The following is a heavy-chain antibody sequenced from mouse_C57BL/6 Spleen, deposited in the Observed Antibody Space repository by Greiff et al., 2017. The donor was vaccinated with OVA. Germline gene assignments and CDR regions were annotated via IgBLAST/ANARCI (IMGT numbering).Heavy chain of an antibody. V-gene: IGHV1-26*01. Sequence: VQLQQSGPELVKPGASVKISCKASGYTFTDYYMNWVKQSHGKSLEWIGDINPNNGGTSYNQKFKGKATLTVDKSSSTAYMELRSLTSEDAAVYYCARSYEGCAYWGQGTLGTVSA. CDR3: ARSYEGCAY. J-gene: IGHJ3*01. D-gene: IGHD2-3*01. CDR2: INPNNGGT. CDR1: GYTFTDYY.